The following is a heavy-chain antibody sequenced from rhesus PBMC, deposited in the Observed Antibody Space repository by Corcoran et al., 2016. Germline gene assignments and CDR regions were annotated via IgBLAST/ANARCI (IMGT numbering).Heavy chain of an antibody. Sequence: QVQLQESGPGLVKPSETLSLTCAVSGGSISSGYYYWTWIRQPQGKGREWIGDITLSGRTGYNPALKSRVTSSRYTSKNQFSLKLSSVTAADTAVYYCSRGGVGATRWGQGVLVTVSS. CDR2: ITLSGRT. CDR3: SRGGVGATR. CDR1: GGSISSGYYY. V-gene: IGHV4-122*02. J-gene: IGHJ4*01. D-gene: IGHD1-44*02.